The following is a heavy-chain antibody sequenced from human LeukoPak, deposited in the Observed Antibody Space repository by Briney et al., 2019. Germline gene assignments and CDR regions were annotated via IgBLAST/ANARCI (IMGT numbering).Heavy chain of an antibody. CDR1: GFTVSSNY. D-gene: IGHD2-2*01. V-gene: IGHV3-53*01. CDR3: AKRIPRGVVVVPAALDY. CDR2: IYSGGST. J-gene: IGHJ4*02. Sequence: GGSLRLSCAASGFTVSSNYMSWVRQAPGKGLEWVSVIYSGGSTYYADSVKGRFTISRDNSKNTLYLQMNSLRAEDTAVYYCAKRIPRGVVVVPAALDYWGQGTLVTVSS.